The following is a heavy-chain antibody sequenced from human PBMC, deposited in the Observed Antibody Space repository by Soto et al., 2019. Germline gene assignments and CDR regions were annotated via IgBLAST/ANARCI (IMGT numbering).Heavy chain of an antibody. CDR2: ISTSGSTI. CDR3: ARELAAAGSFDY. Sequence: PGGSLRLSCAASGFTFSRYEMNWVRQAPGKGLEWISYISTSGSTIYYADSVKGRFTISRDNAKNSLYQQMNSLRAEDTAVYYCARELAAAGSFDYWGQGTLVTVSS. V-gene: IGHV3-48*03. D-gene: IGHD6-13*01. CDR1: GFTFSRYE. J-gene: IGHJ4*02.